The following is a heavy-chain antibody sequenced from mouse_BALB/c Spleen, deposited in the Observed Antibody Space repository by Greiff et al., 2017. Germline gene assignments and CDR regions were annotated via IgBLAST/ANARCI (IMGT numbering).Heavy chain of an antibody. CDR2: INPSTGYT. CDR1: GYTFTSYW. J-gene: IGHJ4*01. Sequence: LEESGAELAKPGASVKMSCKASGYTFTSYWMHWVKQRPGQGLEWIGYINPSTGYTEYNQKFKDKATLTADKSSSTAYMQLSSLTSEDSAVYYCARRIYEAMDYWGQGTSVTVSS. V-gene: IGHV1-7*01. CDR3: ARRIYEAMDY.